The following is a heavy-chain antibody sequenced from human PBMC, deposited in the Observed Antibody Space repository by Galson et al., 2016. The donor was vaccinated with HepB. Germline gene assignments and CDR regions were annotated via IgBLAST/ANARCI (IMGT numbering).Heavy chain of an antibody. Sequence: SLRLSCAASGFPFSGYAMHWVRQAPGKGLEWVAVISADGSDQYYADSVKGRFTISRDNSKNTLYLQMNSLRAEDTAVYYCARDTGGYFDWLLSHWGQGTLVTVSS. CDR2: ISADGSDQ. V-gene: IGHV3-30*04. J-gene: IGHJ4*02. D-gene: IGHD3-9*01. CDR1: GFPFSGYA. CDR3: ARDTGGYFDWLLSH.